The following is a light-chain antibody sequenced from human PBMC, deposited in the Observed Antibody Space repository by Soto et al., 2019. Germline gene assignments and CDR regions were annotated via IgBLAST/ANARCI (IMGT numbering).Light chain of an antibody. CDR3: QQYGRSPFN. Sequence: EIVLTQSPATLSLSPGERATLSCRASQSVSNYLAWYQQKPGQAPRLLIYDASNRATGIPARFSGSGSGTDFTLTISRLEPEDFAVYYCQQYGRSPFNFGQGTRLEIK. CDR2: DAS. V-gene: IGKV3-11*01. CDR1: QSVSNY. J-gene: IGKJ5*01.